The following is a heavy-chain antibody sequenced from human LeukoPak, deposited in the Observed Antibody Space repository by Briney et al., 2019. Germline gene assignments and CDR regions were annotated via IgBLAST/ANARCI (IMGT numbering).Heavy chain of an antibody. CDR1: GNTLTELS. J-gene: IGHJ4*02. Sequence: ASVKVSCKVSGNTLTELSIHWVRQSPGKGLEWMGGFDSEDGETIYAHQFQDRVTMTDDTFTDTAYMELSGLTSEDTAVYYCATAPYVLVQRLPFDYWGQGTLVTVSS. D-gene: IGHD2-8*02. V-gene: IGHV1-24*01. CDR2: FDSEDGET. CDR3: ATAPYVLVQRLPFDY.